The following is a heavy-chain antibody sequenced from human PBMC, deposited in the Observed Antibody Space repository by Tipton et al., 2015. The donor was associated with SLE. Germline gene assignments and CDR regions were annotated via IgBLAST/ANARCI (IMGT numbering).Heavy chain of an antibody. D-gene: IGHD3-16*01. J-gene: IGHJ3*02. CDR2: ISGSGGST. Sequence: SLRLSCAASGFTFSSYAMSWVRQAPGKGLEWVSAISGSGGSTYYADSVKGRFTISRDNAKNSLYLQMNSLRAEDTAVYYCAREWLGVLGIHDAFDIWGQGTMVTVSS. CDR1: GFTFSSYA. V-gene: IGHV3-23*01. CDR3: AREWLGVLGIHDAFDI.